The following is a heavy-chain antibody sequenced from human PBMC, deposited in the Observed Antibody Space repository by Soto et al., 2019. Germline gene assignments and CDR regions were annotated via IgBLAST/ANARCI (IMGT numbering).Heavy chain of an antibody. V-gene: IGHV4-39*01. CDR1: GGSISSSSYY. D-gene: IGHD3-10*01. CDR2: IYYSGST. CDR3: ARRSGTMVRGVITYYSYGMDV. Sequence: SETLSLTCTVSGGSISSSSYYWGWIRQPPGKGLEWIGSIYYSGSTYYNPSLKSRVTISVDTSKNQFSLKLSSVTAADTAVYYWARRSGTMVRGVITYYSYGMDVGGQGTTVTVSS. J-gene: IGHJ6*02.